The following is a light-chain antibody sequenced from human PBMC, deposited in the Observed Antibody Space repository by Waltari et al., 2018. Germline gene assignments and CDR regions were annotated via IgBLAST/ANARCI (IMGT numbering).Light chain of an antibody. J-gene: IGLJ1*01. V-gene: IGLV2-14*03. CDR2: DVN. CDR3: SSYTTGSTRYV. Sequence: QSALTQPASVSGSPGQSITISCTGTSSDIGAYTFVSWYQKHPGKAPKVMIYDVNNRPSGVAIRVSVSKSGDTASLTISGLQAEDEADYYCSSYTTGSTRYVFGSGTKVTVL. CDR1: SSDIGAYTF.